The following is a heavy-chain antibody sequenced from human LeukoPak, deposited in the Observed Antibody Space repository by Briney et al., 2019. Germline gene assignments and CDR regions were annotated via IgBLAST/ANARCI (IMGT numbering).Heavy chain of an antibody. CDR2: ISRSGNTI. J-gene: IGHJ1*01. CDR3: ARKNYDNSGYFHH. V-gene: IGHV3-48*03. Sequence: PGGSLRLSCAASGFTFSSYEMNWVRQAPGKGLEWVSYISRSGNTIYYADSVKGRFTISRDNAKNSLYLQMNSLRAEDTAIYYCARKNYDNSGYFHHWGQGTLVTVSS. D-gene: IGHD3-22*01. CDR1: GFTFSSYE.